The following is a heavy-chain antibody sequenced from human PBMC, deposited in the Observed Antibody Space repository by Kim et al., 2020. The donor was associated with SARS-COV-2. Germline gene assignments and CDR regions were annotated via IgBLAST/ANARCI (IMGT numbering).Heavy chain of an antibody. J-gene: IGHJ4*02. CDR3: ARGVGLGFGDEFDY. Sequence: SQKFQGRVTITRDTSASTAYMELSSLRSEDTAVYYCARGVGLGFGDEFDYWGQGTLVTVSS. V-gene: IGHV1-3*01. D-gene: IGHD3-10*01.